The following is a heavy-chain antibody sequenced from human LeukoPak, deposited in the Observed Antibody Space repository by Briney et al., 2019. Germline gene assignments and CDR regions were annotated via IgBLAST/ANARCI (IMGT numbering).Heavy chain of an antibody. D-gene: IGHD3-3*01. CDR2: TYYRSQEWYT. Sequence: SQTLSLTCAISGDSVSSNGAAWNWIRQSPSRGLEWLGRTYYRSQEWYTDYAPSVKGRITLNPDTSKNQFSLQLDSVTPEDTAVYYCGRETDFGVVTNWGQGTLVTVSS. CDR1: GDSVSSNGAA. V-gene: IGHV6-1*01. CDR3: GRETDFGVVTN. J-gene: IGHJ4*02.